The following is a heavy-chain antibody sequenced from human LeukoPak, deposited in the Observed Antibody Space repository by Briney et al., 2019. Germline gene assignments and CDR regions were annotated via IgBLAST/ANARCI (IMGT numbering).Heavy chain of an antibody. D-gene: IGHD3-10*01. CDR3: VRERFGAYVEN. J-gene: IGHJ4*02. CDR2: VYGGGNT. Sequence: GGSLRLSCAASGFTVGSNRMSWVRQAPGKGLEWVSTVYGGGNTAYADSVKGRFTNSRDTSKNTLLLQMNSLRAEDTAVYFCVRERFGAYVENWGQGALVTVSS. CDR1: GFTVGSNR. V-gene: IGHV3-53*01.